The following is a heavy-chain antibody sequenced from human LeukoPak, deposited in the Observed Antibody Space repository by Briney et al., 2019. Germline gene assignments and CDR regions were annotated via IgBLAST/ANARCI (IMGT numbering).Heavy chain of an antibody. CDR1: GFTFSRYW. D-gene: IGHD6-13*01. CDR2: ISSSSSTI. V-gene: IGHV3-48*01. CDR3: ARASAARPFDY. Sequence: PGGSLRLSCAASGFTFSRYWMSWVRQAPRKGLEWVSYISSSSSTIYYADSVKGRFTISRDNAKNSLYLQMNSLRAEDTAVYYCARASAARPFDYWGQGTLVTVSS. J-gene: IGHJ4*02.